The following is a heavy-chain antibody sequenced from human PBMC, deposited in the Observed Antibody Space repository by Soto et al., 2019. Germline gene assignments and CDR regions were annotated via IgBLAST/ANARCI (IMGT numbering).Heavy chain of an antibody. CDR1: GFTFDDYA. V-gene: IGHV3-9*01. J-gene: IGHJ4*02. CDR2: ISWNSGSI. Sequence: EVQLVESGGGLVQPGRSLRLSCAASGFTFDDYAMHWVRQAPGKGLEWVSGISWNSGSIGYADSVKGRFTISRDNAKNSLYLQMNSLRAEDTDLYYCAKGEQRQWLVLEEYFDYWGQGTLVTVSS. D-gene: IGHD6-19*01. CDR3: AKGEQRQWLVLEEYFDY.